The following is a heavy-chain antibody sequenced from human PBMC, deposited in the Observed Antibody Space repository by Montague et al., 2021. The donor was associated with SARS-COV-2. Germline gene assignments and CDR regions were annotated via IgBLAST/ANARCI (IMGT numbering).Heavy chain of an antibody. J-gene: IGHJ6*02. CDR1: GGSISPSY. Sequence: SETLSLTCTVSGGSISPSYWSWIRQSPGKGLECIGYTSYSGSTDYNPSLKSRVTISIDTSKNQFSLKLSSVTAADTAVYYCARWGEYYDSPYYYYAMDVWGQGTTVTVSS. D-gene: IGHD3-3*01. CDR3: ARWGEYYDSPYYYYAMDV. CDR2: TSYSGST. V-gene: IGHV4-59*12.